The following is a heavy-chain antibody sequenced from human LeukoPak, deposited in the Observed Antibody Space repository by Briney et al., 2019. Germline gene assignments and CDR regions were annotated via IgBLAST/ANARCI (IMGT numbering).Heavy chain of an antibody. Sequence: GASVKVSCKASGYTFTGYYMHWVRQAPGQGLEWMGWINPNSGGTNYAQKFQGRVTMTRDTSISTAYMELSRLRSDDTAVYYCARERRGIAVAEYYYYYMDVWGKGTTVTVSS. CDR1: GYTFTGYY. CDR2: INPNSGGT. D-gene: IGHD6-19*01. CDR3: ARERRGIAVAEYYYYYMDV. J-gene: IGHJ6*03. V-gene: IGHV1-2*02.